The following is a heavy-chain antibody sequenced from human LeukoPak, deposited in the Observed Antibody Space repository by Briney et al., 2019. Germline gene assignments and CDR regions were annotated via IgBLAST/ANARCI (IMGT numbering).Heavy chain of an antibody. D-gene: IGHD6-25*01. J-gene: IGHJ6*02. V-gene: IGHV4-39*07. CDR2: IYYSGST. Sequence: TSETLSLTCTVSGGSISSSSYYWGWIRQPPGKGLEWIGSIYYSGSTYYNPSLKSRVTISVDKSKNQFSLKLSSVTAADTAVYYCARDPATYSSAPEYGMDVWGQGTTVTVSS. CDR1: GGSISSSSYY. CDR3: ARDPATYSSAPEYGMDV.